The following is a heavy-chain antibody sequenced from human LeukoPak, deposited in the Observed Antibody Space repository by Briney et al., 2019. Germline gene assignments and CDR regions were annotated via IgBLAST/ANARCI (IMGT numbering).Heavy chain of an antibody. CDR1: GFTFSSYA. D-gene: IGHD2-2*01. V-gene: IGHV3-30-3*01. Sequence: GGSLRLSCAASGFTFSSYAMHWVRQAPGKGLEWVAVISYDGSNKYYADSVKGRFTISRDNSKNTLYLQMNSLTAEDTAVYYCARDWTSCLDYWGQGTLVTVSS. CDR3: ARDWTSCLDY. CDR2: ISYDGSNK. J-gene: IGHJ4*02.